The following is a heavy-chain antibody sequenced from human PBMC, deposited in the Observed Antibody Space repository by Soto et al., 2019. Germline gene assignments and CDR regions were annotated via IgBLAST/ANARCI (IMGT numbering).Heavy chain of an antibody. CDR1: GFIFRNYA. V-gene: IGHV3-23*01. CDR3: AKDVDTVGLSDGSGYFDL. D-gene: IGHD3-22*01. Sequence: EVQLLESGGGSVQPGGSLRLSCEASGFIFRNYAMSWVRQAPGKGLEWVSSISGSGVGTYYADSVQGRFTISRDNSTNTLFLQRRSRRAGDTALYYCAKDVDTVGLSDGSGYFDLGGQEALVTFSS. CDR2: ISGSGVGT. J-gene: IGHJ4*02.